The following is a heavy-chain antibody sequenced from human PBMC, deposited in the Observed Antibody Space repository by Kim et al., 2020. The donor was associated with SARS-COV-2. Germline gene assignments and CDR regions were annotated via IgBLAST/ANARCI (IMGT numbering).Heavy chain of an antibody. Sequence: SVKVSCKSSGGTFRNYGISWVRQAPGQGLEWMGGIIPIFGTANYAQKFQGRVTITADESTSTAYMELSSLRSEDTAVYYCAIDARGAAYFDFWSGYRGSDYWGQGTLVTVSS. J-gene: IGHJ4*02. CDR2: IIPIFGTA. CDR3: AIDARGAAYFDFWSGYRGSDY. V-gene: IGHV1-69*13. CDR1: GGTFRNYG. D-gene: IGHD3-3*01.